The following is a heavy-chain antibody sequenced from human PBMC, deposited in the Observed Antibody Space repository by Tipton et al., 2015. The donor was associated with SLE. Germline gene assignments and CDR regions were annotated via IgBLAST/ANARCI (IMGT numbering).Heavy chain of an antibody. CDR1: GGSISTYY. CDR3: ARFMATAGQFFYY. CDR2: VYYTGRT. Sequence: TLSLTCTVSGGSISTYYWSWIRQPPGKGLEWIGYVYYTGRTNYNPSLESRVSISVDTSKNQFSLRLNSVTATDTAVYFCARFMATAGQFFYYWGQGTLVTVSS. V-gene: IGHV4-59*08. J-gene: IGHJ4*01. D-gene: IGHD6-25*01.